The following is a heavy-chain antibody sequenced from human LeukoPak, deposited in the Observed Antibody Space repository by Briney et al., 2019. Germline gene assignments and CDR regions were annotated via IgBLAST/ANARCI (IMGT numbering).Heavy chain of an antibody. CDR3: ATSDYDILTGYYTNWFDP. D-gene: IGHD3-9*01. Sequence: SETLSLTCTVSGYSISSGYYWGWIRQPPGKGLEWIGSIYYSGSTYYNPSLKSRVTISVDTSKNQFSLKLSSVTAADTAVYYCATSDYDILTGYYTNWFDPWGQGTLVTVSS. V-gene: IGHV4-38-2*02. CDR2: IYYSGST. CDR1: GYSISSGYY. J-gene: IGHJ5*02.